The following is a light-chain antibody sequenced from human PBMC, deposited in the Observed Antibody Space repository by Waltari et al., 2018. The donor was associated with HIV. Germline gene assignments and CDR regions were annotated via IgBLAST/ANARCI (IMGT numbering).Light chain of an antibody. V-gene: IGLV2-14*01. Sequence: QSALTQPASVSGSPGQSITISCTGTNSDIGGHNSVAWYQQHPGKAPKLIIYDVSNRPAGVSDRFSGSKSGNTASLTISGLQAEDEADYYCKSSTTRSTPCVFG. CDR3: KSSTTRSTPCV. CDR1: NSDIGGHNS. J-gene: IGLJ1*01. CDR2: DVS.